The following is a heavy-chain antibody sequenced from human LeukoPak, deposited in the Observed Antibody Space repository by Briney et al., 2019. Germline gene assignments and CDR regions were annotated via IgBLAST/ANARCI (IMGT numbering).Heavy chain of an antibody. D-gene: IGHD3-10*01. CDR1: GFIFTNYA. CDR3: ARSGLATCHY. V-gene: IGHV3-23*01. Sequence: SGGSLRLSCQASGFIFTNYAMSWVRQAPGKGLEWVSSINNGGGGTFFAGSVKGRFTISRDDSRGMVYLQMNSLSAEDTAVYYCARSGLATCHYWGQGTLVTVSS. CDR2: INNGGGGT. J-gene: IGHJ4*02.